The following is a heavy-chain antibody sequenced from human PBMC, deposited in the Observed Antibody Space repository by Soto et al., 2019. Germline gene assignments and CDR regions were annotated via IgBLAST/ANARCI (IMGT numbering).Heavy chain of an antibody. CDR1: GFTFSLSA. Sequence: EVQLVESGGGFVQPGESLRLSCAASGFTFSLSAMSWVRQAPGRGLEWVSSISGGGSSTDYAESVKGRFTISRDNSKNTVHLQMNSLRAEDTAVYYYAKGPEYDILTGSDFWGQGALVTVSS. V-gene: IGHV3-23*04. D-gene: IGHD3-9*01. CDR2: ISGGGSST. J-gene: IGHJ4*02. CDR3: AKGPEYDILTGSDF.